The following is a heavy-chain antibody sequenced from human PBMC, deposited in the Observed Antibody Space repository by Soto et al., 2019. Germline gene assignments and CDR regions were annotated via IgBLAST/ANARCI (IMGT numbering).Heavy chain of an antibody. D-gene: IGHD3-16*02. V-gene: IGHV3-30*04. CDR2: ISYDGSNK. CDR1: GFTFSRHT. Sequence: QVQLEESGGGVVQPGRSLRLSCAASGFTFSRHTMHWVRQAPGKGLEWVASISYDGSNKYYADSVKGRFTISRHNSKNKLSVQMDSLRAEYTAVYYCARDRLRLGELSLLGYFDYWGQGTLVTVSS. CDR3: ARDRLRLGELSLLGYFDY. J-gene: IGHJ4*02.